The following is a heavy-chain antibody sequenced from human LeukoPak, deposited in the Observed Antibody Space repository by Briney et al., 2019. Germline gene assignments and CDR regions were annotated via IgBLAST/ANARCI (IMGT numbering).Heavy chain of an antibody. J-gene: IGHJ5*01. V-gene: IGHV3-48*04. D-gene: IGHD6-19*01. CDR2: ISGSGSSI. CDR3: AREGSAWFDY. CDR1: GFSFTAFS. Sequence: GGSLRLSCVASGFSFTAFSMNWVRQAPGKGLEWVSYISGSGSSIFYADSVKGRFTISRDNARNSLFLQMNTLRAEDTAVYYCAREGSAWFDYWGQGALVTVSS.